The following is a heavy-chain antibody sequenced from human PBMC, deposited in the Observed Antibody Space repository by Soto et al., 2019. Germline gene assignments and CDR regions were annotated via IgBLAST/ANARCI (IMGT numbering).Heavy chain of an antibody. J-gene: IGHJ6*03. Sequence: QITLKESGPSLVKPTQTLTLTCTFSGFSLTAAGVGVGWLRQPPGKALEWLALVYWDDDKRYSPSLQSRLANTKDTSKNQVVLSMTNMDPVDTGTYYCAHVLLYCRADMCFHSVSYMDVWGEGTTLIVSS. CDR1: GFSLTAAGVG. V-gene: IGHV2-5*02. CDR3: AHVLLYCRADMCFHSVSYMDV. CDR2: VYWDDDK. D-gene: IGHD2-21*01.